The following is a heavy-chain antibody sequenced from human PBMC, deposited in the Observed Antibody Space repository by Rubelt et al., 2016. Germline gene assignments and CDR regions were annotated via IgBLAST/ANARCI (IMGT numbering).Heavy chain of an antibody. V-gene: IGHV3-7*01. Sequence: GFTFNNYWMNWVRQAPGKGLEWVANIKQDGSEKYYVDSLKGRFTISRDNAKNSLYLQMNSLRAEDTAVYYCASDFYYNSSNYYGGLDYWGQGILVTVSS. D-gene: IGHD3-22*01. CDR3: ASDFYYNSSNYYGGLDY. CDR1: GFTFNNYW. CDR2: IKQDGSEK. J-gene: IGHJ4*02.